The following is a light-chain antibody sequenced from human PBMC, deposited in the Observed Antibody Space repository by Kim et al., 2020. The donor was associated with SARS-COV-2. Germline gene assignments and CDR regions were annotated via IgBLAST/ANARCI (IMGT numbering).Light chain of an antibody. CDR1: NIGSKS. CDR2: YDS. J-gene: IGLJ2*01. V-gene: IGLV3-21*04. CDR3: QGWVSSSDLLV. Sequence: SYELTQPPSVSVAPGKTARITCGGNNIGSKSVHWYQQKPGQAPVLVIYYDSDRPSGIPERFSGSNSGNTATLTISRVEAGDEADYYCQGWVSSSDLLV.